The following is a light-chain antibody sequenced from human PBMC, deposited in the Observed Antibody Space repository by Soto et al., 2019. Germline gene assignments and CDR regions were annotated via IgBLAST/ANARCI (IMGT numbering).Light chain of an antibody. Sequence: EIVMTQSPATLSVSPGERDTISCRASQSVSSNLAWYQQKPGQAPRLLIYGASTRATGIPARFSGSGSGTEFTLTISSLQSEDFAVYYCQQYNNWPLFGQGTKVDIK. CDR2: GAS. CDR3: QQYNNWPL. CDR1: QSVSSN. V-gene: IGKV3-15*01. J-gene: IGKJ1*01.